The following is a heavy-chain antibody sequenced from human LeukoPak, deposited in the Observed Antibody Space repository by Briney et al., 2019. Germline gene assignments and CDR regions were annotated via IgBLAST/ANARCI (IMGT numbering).Heavy chain of an antibody. CDR3: ARDSSSFPNYFDF. CDR2: LYSSGIT. CDR1: GFTASSTY. V-gene: IGHV3-53*01. Sequence: PGGSLRLSYAASGFTASSTYMSWVRQAPGQGLEWVSLLYSSGITFYAESVQGRFTISRDNSKNTLYLQMNSLRAEDTAIYYCARDSSSFPNYFDFWGQGTLVTVSS. J-gene: IGHJ4*02. D-gene: IGHD3-3*02.